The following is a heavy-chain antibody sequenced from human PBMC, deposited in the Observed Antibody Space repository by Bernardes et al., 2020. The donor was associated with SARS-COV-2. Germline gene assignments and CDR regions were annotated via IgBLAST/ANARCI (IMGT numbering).Heavy chain of an antibody. D-gene: IGHD1-26*01. V-gene: IGHV1-3*01. CDR3: ATGPYSGSYPGWLDP. CDR1: TYTFTSFA. J-gene: IGHJ5*02. CDR2: INAANGHT. Sequence: ASVKVSCKVSTYTFTSFAIHWVRQAPGQRLEWMGWINAANGHTKYSQKLQGRVTITRDTSASTAYMDLTSLRSEDTAVYYCATGPYSGSYPGWLDPWGQGTLVTVSS.